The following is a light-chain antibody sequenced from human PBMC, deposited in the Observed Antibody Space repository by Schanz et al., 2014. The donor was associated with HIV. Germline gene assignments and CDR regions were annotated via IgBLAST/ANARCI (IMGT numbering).Light chain of an antibody. V-gene: IGLV2-8*01. CDR3: SSYAGRSTPYV. CDR1: SSDFGPNEY. J-gene: IGLJ1*01. CDR2: EVT. Sequence: QSALTQPASVAGSPGQSITVSCTGASSDFGPNEYVSWYQQHPGKAPKLIIYEVTERPSGVPDRFSASKSGNTASLTVSGLQAEDEAIYYCSSYAGRSTPYVFGPGTKLTVL.